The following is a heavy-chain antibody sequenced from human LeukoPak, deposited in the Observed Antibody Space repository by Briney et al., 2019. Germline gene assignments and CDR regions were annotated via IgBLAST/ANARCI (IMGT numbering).Heavy chain of an antibody. Sequence: PGGSLRPSCAASGFTFSSYSMNWVRQAPGKGLEWVSSISSSSSYIYYADSVKGRFTISRDNAKNSLYLQMNSLRAEDTAVYYCARDLASHYGDYDYWGQGTLVTVSS. CDR1: GFTFSSYS. CDR3: ARDLASHYGDYDY. D-gene: IGHD4-17*01. J-gene: IGHJ4*02. V-gene: IGHV3-21*01. CDR2: ISSSSSYI.